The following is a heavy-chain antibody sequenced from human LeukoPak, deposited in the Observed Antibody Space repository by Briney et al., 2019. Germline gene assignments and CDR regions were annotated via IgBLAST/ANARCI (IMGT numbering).Heavy chain of an antibody. J-gene: IGHJ6*02. CDR2: INHSGST. Sequence: NPSETLSLTCAVYGGSFSGYYWSWIRQPPGEGLEWIGEINHSGSTNYNPSLKSRVTMSVDTSKNQFSLKLSSVTAADTAVYYCARVKGGWYSYYYYGMDVWGQGTTVTVSS. V-gene: IGHV4-34*01. D-gene: IGHD6-19*01. CDR3: ARVKGGWYSYYYYGMDV. CDR1: GGSFSGYY.